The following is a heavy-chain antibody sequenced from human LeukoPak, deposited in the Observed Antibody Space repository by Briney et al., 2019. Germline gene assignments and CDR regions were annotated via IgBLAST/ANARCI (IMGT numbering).Heavy chain of an antibody. V-gene: IGHV3-74*01. D-gene: IGHD5-18*01. Sequence: GGSLRLSCAASGIIFSNYWMHWVRQAPGKGLVWVSRINRDGSSTSYADSVKGRFTISRDNAKNTLYLQMNSLRAEDTAVYYCARGGGYSYGSFDYWARGTLVTVSS. CDR3: ARGGGYSYGSFDY. J-gene: IGHJ4*02. CDR2: INRDGSST. CDR1: GIIFSNYW.